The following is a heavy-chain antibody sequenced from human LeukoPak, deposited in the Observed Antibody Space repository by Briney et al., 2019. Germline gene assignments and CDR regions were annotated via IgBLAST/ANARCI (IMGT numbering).Heavy chain of an antibody. V-gene: IGHV3-23*01. CDR1: GLTLSSYA. J-gene: IGHJ4*02. CDR2: ISGSGGST. CDR3: AKATERYSYGNYYFDY. Sequence: PGGSLRLSCAASGLTLSSYAMSWVRQAPGKGLEWVSAISGSGGSTYYADSVKGRFTISRDNSKNTLYLQMNSLRAEDTAVYYCAKATERYSYGNYYFDYWGQGTLVTVSS. D-gene: IGHD5-18*01.